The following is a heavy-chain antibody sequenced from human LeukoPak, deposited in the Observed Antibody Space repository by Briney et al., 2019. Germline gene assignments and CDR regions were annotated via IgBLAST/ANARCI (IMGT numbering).Heavy chain of an antibody. Sequence: ASVKVSCKASGYTFTGYYMHWVRQAPGQRLEWVGWINTYSGDTTYAEQFQGRVTMTRGTSINTAYMELSRLRSDDTAVYYCARDLGPDKIIVLGHWGQGTLVTVSS. CDR2: INTYSGDT. CDR3: ARDLGPDKIIVLGH. D-gene: IGHD3-22*01. J-gene: IGHJ4*02. CDR1: GYTFTGYY. V-gene: IGHV1-2*02.